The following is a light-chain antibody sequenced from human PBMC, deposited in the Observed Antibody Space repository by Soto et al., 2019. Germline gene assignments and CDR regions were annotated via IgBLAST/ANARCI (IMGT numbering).Light chain of an antibody. CDR1: QNINRR. Sequence: DIPMTQSPSTLSASVGDTVTITCRASQNINRRLAWYQQRPGRAPNLLIHKASSLAGGVPSSFSGSASGTDFTLTISSLQPDEFAAYFCLQYNVCPLTFGGGTKVEI. V-gene: IGKV1-5*03. CDR2: KAS. CDR3: LQYNVCPLT. J-gene: IGKJ4*01.